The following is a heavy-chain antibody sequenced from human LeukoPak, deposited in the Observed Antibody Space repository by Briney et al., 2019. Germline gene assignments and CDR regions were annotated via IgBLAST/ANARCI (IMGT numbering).Heavy chain of an antibody. D-gene: IGHD5-24*01. CDR3: PRDNGYKRYFDY. Sequence: PGGSLRLSCAASGFTLSSYAMHWVRQAPGKGLEWVALISNDGSNKYYADSVNGRFTISRDNAKNTLYLQVNSLRAEDTAIYYCPRDNGYKRYFDYWGQGTLVTVSS. J-gene: IGHJ4*02. CDR2: ISNDGSNK. CDR1: GFTLSSYA. V-gene: IGHV3-30*04.